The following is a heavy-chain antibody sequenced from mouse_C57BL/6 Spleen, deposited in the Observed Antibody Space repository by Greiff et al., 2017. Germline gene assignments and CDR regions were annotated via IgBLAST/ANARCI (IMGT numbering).Heavy chain of an antibody. J-gene: IGHJ3*01. V-gene: IGHV2-3*01. D-gene: IGHD4-1*01. Sequence: VKLVESGPGLVAPSQSLSITCPVSGFSLTSYGVRWVRQPPGKGLEWLGVIWGDGSTNYHSARISSLSISKDNSKSQVFLKLNSLQTDDTATYYCAKGLTGTVFAYWGQGTLVTVSA. CDR3: AKGLTGTVFAY. CDR2: IWGDGST. CDR1: GFSLTSYG.